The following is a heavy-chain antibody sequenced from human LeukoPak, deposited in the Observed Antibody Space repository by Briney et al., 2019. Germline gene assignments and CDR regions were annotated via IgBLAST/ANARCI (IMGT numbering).Heavy chain of an antibody. Sequence: ASVKVSCKASGYTFTSYGLTWVRQAPGQGLEWMGWINPNSGGTNYAQKFQGWVTMTRDTSISTAYMELSRLRSDDTAVYYCARDWVAAAGPYYYYYGMDVWGQGTTVTVSS. V-gene: IGHV1-2*04. D-gene: IGHD6-13*01. CDR3: ARDWVAAAGPYYYYYGMDV. CDR2: INPNSGGT. CDR1: GYTFTSYG. J-gene: IGHJ6*02.